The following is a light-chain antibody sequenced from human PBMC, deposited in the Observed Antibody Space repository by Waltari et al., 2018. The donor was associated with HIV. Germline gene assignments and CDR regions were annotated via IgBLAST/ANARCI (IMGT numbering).Light chain of an antibody. CDR3: QVYSDRGDLVI. Sequence: SYVLTQPPSVSVAPGQTARITCGGNNIAAIKSVHWYRKSPGHATVLVFYDDRDRPSGIPDRFACSSSGDTATLTISRAEAGDEADYYCQVYSDRGDLVIFGGGTKLTVL. J-gene: IGLJ2*01. CDR2: DDR. CDR1: NIAAIKS. V-gene: IGLV3-21*02.